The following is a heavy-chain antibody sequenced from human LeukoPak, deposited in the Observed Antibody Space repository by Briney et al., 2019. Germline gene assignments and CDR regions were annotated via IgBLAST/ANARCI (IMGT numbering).Heavy chain of an antibody. V-gene: IGHV4-39*01. CDR2: IYYSGST. D-gene: IGHD4-17*01. CDR3: ARLPGDYVGYYYGMDV. J-gene: IGHJ6*02. Sequence: SETLSLTCTVSGGSISSSSYYWGWIRQPPGKGLEWIGSIYYSGSTCYTPSLKSRVTMSVDTSKNQFSLKLTSVTAADTAVYYCARLPGDYVGYYYGMDVWGQGTTVTVSS. CDR1: GGSISSSSYY.